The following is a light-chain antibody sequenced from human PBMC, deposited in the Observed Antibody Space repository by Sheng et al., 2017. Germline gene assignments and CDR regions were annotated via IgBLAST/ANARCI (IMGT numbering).Light chain of an antibody. V-gene: IGKV1-5*03. J-gene: IGKJ1*01. Sequence: DIQMTQSPSTLSASVGDRVTISCRASQNIGTWLAWYQQKPGKAPKLLTKTASTLESGVPSRFSGSGSGTDFTLTISSLQPDDFATYYCQQYNSYSPTFGQGTKVEIK. CDR2: TAS. CDR3: QQYNSYSPT. CDR1: QNIGTW.